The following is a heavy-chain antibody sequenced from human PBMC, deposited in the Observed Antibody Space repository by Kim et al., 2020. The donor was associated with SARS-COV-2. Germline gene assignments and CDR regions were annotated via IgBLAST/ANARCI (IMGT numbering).Heavy chain of an antibody. CDR1: GDSIPSDDSY. CDR3: ARVSHRATDRPNWYFD. CDR2: IYSSGSP. Sequence: SETLSLTCTVSGDSIPSDDSYWSWIRQPPGKGLEWIGDIYSSGSPYYNPSLKSRVSISKGTSKNQFSLRLGSVTAADTAGYFCARVSHRATDRPNWYFD. D-gene: IGHD3-16*02. J-gene: IGHJ2*01. V-gene: IGHV4-30-4*01.